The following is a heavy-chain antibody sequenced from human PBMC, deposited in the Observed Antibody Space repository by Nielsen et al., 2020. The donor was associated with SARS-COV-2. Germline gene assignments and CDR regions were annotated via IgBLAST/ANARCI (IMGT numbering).Heavy chain of an antibody. Sequence: GESLKISCAASGFTFSIYAMHWVRQAPGKGLEWVAVIWYDGSNRYFADYVKGRFTISRDNSNNILYLQMDSLRAEDTAVYYCAREGIDYIDPPGFSFDYWGQGTLVTVSS. CDR1: GFTFSIYA. CDR2: IWYDGSNR. V-gene: IGHV3-33*08. D-gene: IGHD4-11*01. CDR3: AREGIDYIDPPGFSFDY. J-gene: IGHJ4*02.